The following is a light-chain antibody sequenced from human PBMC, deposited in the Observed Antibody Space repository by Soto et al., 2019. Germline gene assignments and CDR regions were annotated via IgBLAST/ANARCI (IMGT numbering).Light chain of an antibody. V-gene: IGKV3-15*01. CDR3: QHYGSS. CDR2: DTS. J-gene: IGKJ5*01. Sequence: EIMMKQSPATVSVSPGERATLSCRASQSVSRKLAWYQHKPGQAPRLLIYDTSTRAADIPARFSGSGSGTDFTLTISRLEPEDFAVYYCQHYGSSFGQGTLLEVK. CDR1: QSVSRK.